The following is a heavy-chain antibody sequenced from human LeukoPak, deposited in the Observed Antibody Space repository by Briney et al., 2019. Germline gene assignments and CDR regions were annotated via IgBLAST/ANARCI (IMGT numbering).Heavy chain of an antibody. CDR1: GDPISGYSNYK. J-gene: IGHJ4*01. CDR2: IYTSGNT. Sequence: SETLSLTCMVSGDPISGYSNYKWTWIRQPAGKGLEWIGRIYTSGNTNYNPSLKSRVTMSVDTSKNQFSLKLSSVTAADTAVYYCARDFNGSYYTYSLHYWGRGTLVTVSS. D-gene: IGHD1-26*01. CDR3: ARDFNGSYYTYSLHY. V-gene: IGHV4-61*02.